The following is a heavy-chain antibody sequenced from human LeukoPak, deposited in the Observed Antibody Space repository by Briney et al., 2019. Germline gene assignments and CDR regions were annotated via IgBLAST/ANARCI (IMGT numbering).Heavy chain of an antibody. J-gene: IGHJ6*03. Sequence: GASVKVSCKASGYSFTGYYIHWVRQAPGQGLEWMGWINPNSGGTNYAQKFQGRVTMTRDTSISTAYMELSRLRSDDTAVYFCARDKDMIRGVITVVRYYMDVWGEGTTVTVSS. V-gene: IGHV1-2*02. CDR1: GYSFTGYY. CDR3: ARDKDMIRGVITVVRYYMDV. CDR2: INPNSGGT. D-gene: IGHD3-10*01.